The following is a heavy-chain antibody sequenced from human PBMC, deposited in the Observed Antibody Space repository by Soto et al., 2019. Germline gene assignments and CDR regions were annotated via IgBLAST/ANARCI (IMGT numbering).Heavy chain of an antibody. CDR2: INAGNGNT. J-gene: IGHJ4*02. CDR3: AGGIAVAGPLDY. D-gene: IGHD6-19*01. Sequence: QVQLVQSGAEEKKPGASVKVSCKASGYTFTSYAMHWVRQAPGQRLEWMGWINAGNGNTKYSQKFQGRVTITRDTSAGTAYMGLSSVRSEDRAVYFCAGGIAVAGPLDYWGQGTLVPVSS. V-gene: IGHV1-3*05. CDR1: GYTFTSYA.